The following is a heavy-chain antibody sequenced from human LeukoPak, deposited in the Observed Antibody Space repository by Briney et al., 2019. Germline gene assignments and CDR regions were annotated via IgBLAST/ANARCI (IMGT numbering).Heavy chain of an antibody. V-gene: IGHV4-38-2*02. CDR1: GYSISSGYY. D-gene: IGHD4-11*01. CDR3: ASGPLQYPFDY. Sequence: PSETLSLTCTVSGYSISSGYYWGWIRQPPGKGLEWIGSIYHSGSTYYNPSLKSRVTISVDTSKNQFSLKLSSVTAADTAVYYCASGPLQYPFDYWGQGTLVTVSS. CDR2: IYHSGST. J-gene: IGHJ4*02.